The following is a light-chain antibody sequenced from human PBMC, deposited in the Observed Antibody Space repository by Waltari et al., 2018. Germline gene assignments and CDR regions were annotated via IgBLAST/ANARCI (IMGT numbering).Light chain of an antibody. Sequence: DIQMTQSPSSVSASVGDRVTTTCRASQSISSSLAWYQQKPGKAPTLLIYSTSTLQTGVPARFSGSGSGTDFSLTINSLQPEDFATYFCQQGASVPPTFGQGT. J-gene: IGKJ1*01. CDR3: QQGASVPPT. CDR1: QSISSS. CDR2: STS. V-gene: IGKV1-12*01.